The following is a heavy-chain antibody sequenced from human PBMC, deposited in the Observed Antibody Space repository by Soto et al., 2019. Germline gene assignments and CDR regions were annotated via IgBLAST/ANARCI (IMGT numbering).Heavy chain of an antibody. J-gene: IGHJ5*02. Sequence: EVGLVESGGGLVQPGGSLRLSCAASGFTFSDYDLHWVRQGTEKGLEWVSGIGTLGDTYYAGSVRGRLIISRENAKNSVYLEMKNLRVGDTGLYYCVRGRSKHFDLSPPSKFDPWGQGTLVT. D-gene: IGHD2-21*01. CDR2: IGTLGDT. CDR1: GFTFSDYD. CDR3: VRGRSKHFDLSPPSKFDP. V-gene: IGHV3-13*01.